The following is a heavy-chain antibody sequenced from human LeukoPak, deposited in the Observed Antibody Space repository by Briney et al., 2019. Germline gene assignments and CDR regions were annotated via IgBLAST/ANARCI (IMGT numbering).Heavy chain of an antibody. D-gene: IGHD4-17*01. CDR1: GFTFDDYA. CDR2: ISVDGGSR. CDR3: ARDSIMTTATSDPDY. Sequence: GGSLRLSCAASGFTFDDYAMHWVRQAPGKGLEWVSLISVDGGSRYYADSVKGRFTISRDNSKNSLYLQMNSLRTEDTALYYCARDSIMTTATSDPDYWGQGTLVTVSS. V-gene: IGHV3-43*02. J-gene: IGHJ4*02.